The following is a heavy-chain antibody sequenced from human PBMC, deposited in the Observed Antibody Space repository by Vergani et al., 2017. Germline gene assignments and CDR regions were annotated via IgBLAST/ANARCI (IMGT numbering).Heavy chain of an antibody. D-gene: IGHD1-1*01. CDR1: GFSFTTYA. CDR3: AKGGWNYWFDS. CDR2: INTNGDYT. V-gene: IGHV3-23*04. J-gene: IGHJ5*01. Sequence: VQLVESGGGLVKPGGSLRLSCAASGFSFTTYAMSWVRQAPGKGLEWVSTINTNGDYTRYGDSVKGRFNISRDNSKSTLYMQMNSLRAEDTAIYYCAKGGWNYWFDSWGQGTLVIVS.